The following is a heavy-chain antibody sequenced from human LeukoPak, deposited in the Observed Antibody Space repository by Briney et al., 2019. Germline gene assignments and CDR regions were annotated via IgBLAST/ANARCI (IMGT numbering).Heavy chain of an antibody. D-gene: IGHD2-2*01. CDR1: GFTFSSYN. CDR2: IGSSSRYI. CDR3: ARVGGHCTSTSCPPPDY. V-gene: IGHV3-21*01. Sequence: AGGSLRLSCAASGFTFSSYNMDWVRQAPGKGLEWVSFIGSSSRYIYQADSVKGRFTISRDNAKSSVFLQMNSLRAEDTAVYYCARVGGHCTSTSCPPPDYWGLGTLVTVSS. J-gene: IGHJ4*02.